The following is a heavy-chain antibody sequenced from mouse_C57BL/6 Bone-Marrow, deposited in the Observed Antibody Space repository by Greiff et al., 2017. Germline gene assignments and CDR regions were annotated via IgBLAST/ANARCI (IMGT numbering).Heavy chain of an antibody. CDR2: ISDGGSYT. D-gene: IGHD2-5*01. Sequence: EVQRVESGGGLVKPGGSLKLSCAASGFTFSSYAMSWVRQTPEKRLEWVATISDGGSYTYYPDNVKGRFTISRDNAKNNLYLQMSHLKSEDTAMYYCARTAYYSNSHGYFDVWGTGTTVTVSS. CDR1: GFTFSSYA. V-gene: IGHV5-4*01. J-gene: IGHJ1*03. CDR3: ARTAYYSNSHGYFDV.